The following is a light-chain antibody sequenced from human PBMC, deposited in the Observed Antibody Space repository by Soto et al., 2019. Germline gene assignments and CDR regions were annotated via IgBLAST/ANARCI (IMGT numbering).Light chain of an antibody. V-gene: IGKV3-15*01. CDR3: QQYHYWWT. CDR1: QTINSA. Sequence: EIVLTQSPATLSVSPGDRATLSCRASQTINSALAWYQQKPGQAPRLLIYGASTRATAIADRFSASGSGTDFPLTISSLQSEDSAVYYCQQYHYWWTFGQGTKVEIK. J-gene: IGKJ1*01. CDR2: GAS.